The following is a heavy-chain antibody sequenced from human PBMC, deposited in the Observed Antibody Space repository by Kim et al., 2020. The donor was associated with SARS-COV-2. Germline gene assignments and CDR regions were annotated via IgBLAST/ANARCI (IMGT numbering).Heavy chain of an antibody. Sequence: GGSLRLSCAASGFTFSSYAMSWVRQAPGKGLEWVSAISGSGGSTYYADSVKGRFTISRDNSKNTLYLQMNSLRAEDTAVYYCAKGDRYYGAPEYYFDYWGQGTLVTVSS. J-gene: IGHJ4*02. D-gene: IGHD3-10*01. CDR3: AKGDRYYGAPEYYFDY. CDR2: ISGSGGST. V-gene: IGHV3-23*01. CDR1: GFTFSSYA.